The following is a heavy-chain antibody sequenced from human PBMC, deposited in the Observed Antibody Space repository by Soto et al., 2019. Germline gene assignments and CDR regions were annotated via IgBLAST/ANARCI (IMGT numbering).Heavy chain of an antibody. CDR1: GFTFSDYY. D-gene: IGHD3-10*01. Sequence: PGGSLRLSCAASGFTFSDYYMTWIRQAPGKGLEWISYISNSGTYTNYADSVKGRFTISRENAKNSLYLRRTGLRAEDTAVYYCVRGRGGDWGQGTLVTVSS. CDR3: VRGRGGD. CDR2: ISNSGTYT. J-gene: IGHJ4*02. V-gene: IGHV3-11*06.